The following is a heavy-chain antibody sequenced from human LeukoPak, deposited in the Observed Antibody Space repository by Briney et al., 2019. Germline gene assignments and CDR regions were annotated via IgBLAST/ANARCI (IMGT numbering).Heavy chain of an antibody. J-gene: IGHJ4*02. CDR3: AKDRLGVAADTFDY. CDR1: GFTFINYG. Sequence: GGTLRLSCAASGFTFINYGMGWVRQAPGKGLEWVSSISGTGHSTYFADSVTGRFSISRDNSKNMLYLQMNSLRAEDTAVYYCAKDRLGVAADTFDYWGQGTLVTVSS. D-gene: IGHD6-25*01. CDR2: ISGTGHST. V-gene: IGHV3-23*01.